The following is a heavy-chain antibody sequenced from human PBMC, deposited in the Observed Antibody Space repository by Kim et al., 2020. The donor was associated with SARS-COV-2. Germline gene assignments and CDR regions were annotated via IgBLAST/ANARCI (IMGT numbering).Heavy chain of an antibody. D-gene: IGHD5-12*01. CDR1: GVTFSTYT. J-gene: IGHJ4*02. CDR2: ITTSSYM. Sequence: GGSLRLSCEASGVTFSTYTVNWVRQAPGKGLEWVSSITTSSYMYYADSVKGRFTISRDNAKNSLYLQMNSLRPEDTSIFYCARSQRGYSYGKLDYWGQGTLVTVSS. CDR3: ARSQRGYSYGKLDY. V-gene: IGHV3-21*01.